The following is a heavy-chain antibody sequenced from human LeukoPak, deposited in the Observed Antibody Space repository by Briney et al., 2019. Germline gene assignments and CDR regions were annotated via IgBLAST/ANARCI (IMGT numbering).Heavy chain of an antibody. CDR3: AREAIGSGWPFDY. D-gene: IGHD6-19*01. Sequence: GGSLRLSCAASGFTFSAYWMHWVRQAPGKGLVWVSRISSDGSTTSYPDSVKGRFTISRDNAKNTLYLQMDSLRAEDTAVYYCAREAIGSGWPFDYWGQGTLVTVSS. CDR1: GFTFSAYW. V-gene: IGHV3-74*01. J-gene: IGHJ4*02. CDR2: ISSDGSTT.